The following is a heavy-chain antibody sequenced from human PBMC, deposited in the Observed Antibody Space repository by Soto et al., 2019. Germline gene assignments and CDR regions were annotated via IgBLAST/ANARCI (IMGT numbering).Heavy chain of an antibody. Sequence: ASVKVSCKASGYTFTSYGISWVRQASGQGLEWMGWISAYNGNTNYAQKLQGRVTMTTDTSTSTAYMELRSLRSDDTAVYYCARDLIGYYYDSSGYNPWGQGTLVTVSS. V-gene: IGHV1-18*01. CDR1: GYTFTSYG. CDR2: ISAYNGNT. CDR3: ARDLIGYYYDSSGYNP. D-gene: IGHD3-22*01. J-gene: IGHJ5*02.